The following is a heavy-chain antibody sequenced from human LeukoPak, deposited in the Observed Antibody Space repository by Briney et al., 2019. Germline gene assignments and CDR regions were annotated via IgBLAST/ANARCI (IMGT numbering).Heavy chain of an antibody. V-gene: IGHV4-39*07. D-gene: IGHD3-10*01. CDR2: IYYSATT. Sequence: PSETLSLTCTVSGGSISSSSYYWGWIRQPRGKGLEWIGSIYYSATTYYNPSLKSRVTISVDTSKNQFSLKLSSVTAADTAVYYCARALLWFGYYYYMDAWGKGTTVTVSS. J-gene: IGHJ6*03. CDR1: GGSISSSSYY. CDR3: ARALLWFGYYYYMDA.